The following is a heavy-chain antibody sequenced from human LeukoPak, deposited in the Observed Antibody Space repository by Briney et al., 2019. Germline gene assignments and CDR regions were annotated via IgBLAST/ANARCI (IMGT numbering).Heavy chain of an antibody. CDR3: TTGSTSDYGSGSYTTIDY. Sequence: GESLKISCAASGFTFRNAWMSWIRQAPGKGLDWMGRIKSKNNGGTTDYAAPVTGRFTISRDDSRNTLYLQMNSLKTEDTGVYYCTTGSTSDYGSGSYTTIDYWGQGTLVTVSS. J-gene: IGHJ4*02. V-gene: IGHV3-15*01. CDR2: IKSKNNGGTT. D-gene: IGHD3-10*01. CDR1: GFTFRNAW.